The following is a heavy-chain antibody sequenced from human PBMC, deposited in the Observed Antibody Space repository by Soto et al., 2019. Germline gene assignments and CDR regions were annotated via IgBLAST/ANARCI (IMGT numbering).Heavy chain of an antibody. J-gene: IGHJ3*02. V-gene: IGHV1-18*04. Sequence: GASVKVSCKASGYTFTSYGISWVRQAPGQGLEWMGWISAYNGNTNYAQKLQGRVTMTTDTSTSTAYMELRSLRSDDTAVYYCAVDYYGSSGWKLDAFDIWGQGTMVTVSS. CDR3: AVDYYGSSGWKLDAFDI. CDR2: ISAYNGNT. D-gene: IGHD3-22*01. CDR1: GYTFTSYG.